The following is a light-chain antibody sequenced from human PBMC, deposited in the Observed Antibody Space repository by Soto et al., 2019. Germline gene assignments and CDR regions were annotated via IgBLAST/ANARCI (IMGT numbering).Light chain of an antibody. V-gene: IGKV3-20*01. CDR2: DTS. CDR1: QSVSRNY. Sequence: EIVLTQSPGTLSLSPGERASLSCRASQSVSRNYVAWYQFKPGQAPRLLIYDTSTRATGIPDRFSGSGSGADFTLTISRREPEDFAVYFCQQYGSSPLTFGGGTKVDIK. CDR3: QQYGSSPLT. J-gene: IGKJ4*01.